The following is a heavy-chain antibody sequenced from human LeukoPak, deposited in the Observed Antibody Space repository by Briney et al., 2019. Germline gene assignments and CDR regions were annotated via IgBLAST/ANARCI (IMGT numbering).Heavy chain of an antibody. V-gene: IGHV4-30-2*01. CDR2: IYHSGST. CDR3: ARGIAAAGTRGYYFDY. Sequence: SETLSLTCTVSGGSISSGGYYWSWIRQPPGKGLEWIGYIYHSGSTYYNPSLKSRVTISVDRSKNQFSLKLSSVTAADTAVYYCARGIAAAGTRGYYFDYWGQGTLVTVSS. J-gene: IGHJ4*02. CDR1: GGSISSGGYY. D-gene: IGHD6-13*01.